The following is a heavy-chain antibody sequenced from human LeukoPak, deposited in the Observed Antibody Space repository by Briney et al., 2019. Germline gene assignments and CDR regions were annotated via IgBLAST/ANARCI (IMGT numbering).Heavy chain of an antibody. CDR3: AKDMTGDSTASDAFDI. D-gene: IGHD2/OR15-2a*01. J-gene: IGHJ3*02. Sequence: GGSLRLSCAASGFTFDDDAMHWVRQAPGKGLEWVSGISWNSGSIGYADSVKGRFTISRDNAKNSLYLQMNSLRAEDTALYYCAKDMTGDSTASDAFDIWGQGTMVTVSS. CDR1: GFTFDDDA. CDR2: ISWNSGSI. V-gene: IGHV3-9*01.